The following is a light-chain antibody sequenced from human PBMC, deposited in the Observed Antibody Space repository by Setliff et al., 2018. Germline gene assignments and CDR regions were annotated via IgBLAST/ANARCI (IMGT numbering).Light chain of an antibody. CDR2: EVS. Sequence: QSVLTQPASVSGSPGQSITISCIGSSSDIGDYNYVSWYQHHPGKAPKLMIYEVSSRPSGISDRFSGSKSGNAASLTISGLQAEDEADYYCTSYTASSTSIYVFGTGTKVT. V-gene: IGLV2-14*01. J-gene: IGLJ1*01. CDR3: TSYTASSTSIYV. CDR1: SSDIGDYNY.